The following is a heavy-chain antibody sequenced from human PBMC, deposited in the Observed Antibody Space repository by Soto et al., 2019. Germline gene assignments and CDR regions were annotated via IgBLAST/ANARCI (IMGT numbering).Heavy chain of an antibody. CDR1: GYTFTSYG. CDR3: ARDMTTVSTGHDAFDI. Sequence: ASVKVSCKASGYTFTSYGISWVRQAPGQGLEWMGWISAYNGNTNYAQKLQGRVTMTTDTSTSTAYMELRSLRSDDTAVYYCARDMTTVSTGHDAFDIWGQGTMVTVSS. D-gene: IGHD4-17*01. V-gene: IGHV1-18*01. J-gene: IGHJ3*02. CDR2: ISAYNGNT.